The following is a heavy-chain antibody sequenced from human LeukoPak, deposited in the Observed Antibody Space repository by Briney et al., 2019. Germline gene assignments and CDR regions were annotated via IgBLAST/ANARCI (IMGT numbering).Heavy chain of an antibody. CDR3: ARVRDIVVVPAADPFDY. CDR1: GYTFTGYY. CDR2: INPNSGGT. V-gene: IGHV1-2*02. D-gene: IGHD2-2*01. Sequence: ASVKVSCKASGYTFTGYYMHWVRQAPGQGPEWMGWINPNSGGTNYAQKFQGRVTMTRDTSISTAYMELSRLRSDDTAVYYCARVRDIVVVPAADPFDYWGQGTLVTVSS. J-gene: IGHJ4*02.